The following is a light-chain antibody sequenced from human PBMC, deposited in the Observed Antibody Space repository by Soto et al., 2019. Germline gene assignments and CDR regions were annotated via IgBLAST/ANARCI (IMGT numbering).Light chain of an antibody. CDR2: GPS. CDR3: QQYNNWPLT. Sequence: DIVMTQSPATLSVSPGERATLSCRASQNIKSNLAWYQQKPGQAPRLLIYGPSSRATGIPARFSGSGSGTEFTLTISSLQFEDLAVYYCQQYNNWPLTFGGGTKLEIK. CDR1: QNIKSN. J-gene: IGKJ4*01. V-gene: IGKV3-15*01.